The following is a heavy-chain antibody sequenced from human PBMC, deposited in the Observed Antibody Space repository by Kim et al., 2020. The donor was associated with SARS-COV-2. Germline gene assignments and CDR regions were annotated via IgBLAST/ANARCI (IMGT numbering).Heavy chain of an antibody. CDR3: AKDIWDFSGNDY. D-gene: IGHD1-26*01. V-gene: IGHV3-23*01. CDR1: GFTFTPIA. Sequence: GGSLRLSCAASGFTFTPIAMNWVRQAQGKGLEWVSGIGGDEKAYHADSERGRFTISRDNSKNTLFLQMNSLRAGDTAIYYFAKDIWDFSGNDYWGQGTLVTVSS. J-gene: IGHJ4*02. CDR2: IGGDEKA.